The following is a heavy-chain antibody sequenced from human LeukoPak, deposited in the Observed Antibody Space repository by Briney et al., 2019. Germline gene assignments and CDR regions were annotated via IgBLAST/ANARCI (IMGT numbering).Heavy chain of an antibody. D-gene: IGHD6-13*01. CDR2: ISGSGGST. V-gene: IGHV3-23*01. CDR3: ARTARYSSSWFGGLDQ. CDR1: GFTFRSYA. Sequence: TGGSLRLSCAASGFTFRSYAMNWVRQAPGKGLEWVSSISGSGGSTYYADSVKGRFTISRDNSKNSLYLQMNSLRADDTALYHCARTARYSSSWFGGLDQWGQGTLVTVSS. J-gene: IGHJ4*02.